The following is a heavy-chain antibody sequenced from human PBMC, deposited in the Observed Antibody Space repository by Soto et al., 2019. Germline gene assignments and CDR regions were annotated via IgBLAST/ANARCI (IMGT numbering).Heavy chain of an antibody. V-gene: IGHV3-23*01. CDR3: AREGIAVALFDY. CDR2: INGGGENT. J-gene: IGHJ4*02. D-gene: IGHD6-19*01. CDR1: RFSFNTFA. Sequence: GGSLRLSCVTSRFSFNTFAMSWVRQAPGNGLEWVSAINGGGENTYYADSVKGRFTISRDNSKNTLYLQMNSLRAEDTAVYYCAREGIAVALFDYWGQGTLVTVSS.